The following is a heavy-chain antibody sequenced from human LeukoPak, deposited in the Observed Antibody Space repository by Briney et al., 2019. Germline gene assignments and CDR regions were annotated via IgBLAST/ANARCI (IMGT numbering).Heavy chain of an antibody. Sequence: GESLKISCQGSGYRFSTSWIAWVRQAPGKGLEWVGSIYIGDSDPRYSPSFQGHVTMSADKSVNTASLQWNSPQGSDTGIYYCAKVKSFGYWFFDLWGRGTLVAVSS. CDR1: GYRFSTSW. J-gene: IGHJ2*01. CDR2: IYIGDSDP. D-gene: IGHD3-16*01. V-gene: IGHV5-51*01. CDR3: AKVKSFGYWFFDL.